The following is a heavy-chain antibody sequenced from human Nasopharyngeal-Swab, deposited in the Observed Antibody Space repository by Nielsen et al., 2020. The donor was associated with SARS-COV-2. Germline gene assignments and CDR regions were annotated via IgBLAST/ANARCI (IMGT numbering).Heavy chain of an antibody. V-gene: IGHV3-23*01. CDR3: AKDLNSEGYCSSTSCYVLDYYGMDV. Sequence: GESLKISCAASGFTFSSYAMSWVRQAPGKGLEWVSAISGSGGSTYYADSVKGRFTISRGNSKNTLYLQLNSLRAEDTAVYYCAKDLNSEGYCSSTSCYVLDYYGMDVWGQGTTATVSS. CDR1: GFTFSSYA. D-gene: IGHD2-2*01. CDR2: ISGSGGST. J-gene: IGHJ6*02.